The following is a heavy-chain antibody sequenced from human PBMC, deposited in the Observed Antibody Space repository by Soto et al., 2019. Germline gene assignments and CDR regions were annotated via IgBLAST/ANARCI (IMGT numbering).Heavy chain of an antibody. V-gene: IGHV3-74*01. J-gene: IGHJ5*02. D-gene: IGHD6-13*01. CDR1: GFTFSNAW. CDR2: INSDGSST. Sequence: PGGSLSLSCAASGFTFSNAWMNWVRQAPGKGLVWVSRINSDGSSTSYADSVKGRFTISRDNAKNTLYLQMNSLRAEDTAVYYCARVVGIAAAGMRFDPWGQGTLVTVSS. CDR3: ARVVGIAAAGMRFDP.